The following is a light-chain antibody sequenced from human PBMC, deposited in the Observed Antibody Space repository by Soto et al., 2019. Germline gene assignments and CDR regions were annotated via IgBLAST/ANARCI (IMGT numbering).Light chain of an antibody. Sequence: QTVVTQEPSFSVSPGGTVTLTCGLSSGSVSTSYYPSWYQQTPGQAPRTLIYSTNTRSSGVPDRFSGSTLGNKAALTITGAQADDESDYYCVLYMGSGISPVFGGGTQLTVL. V-gene: IGLV8-61*01. CDR2: STN. J-gene: IGLJ2*01. CDR3: VLYMGSGISPV. CDR1: SGSVSTSYY.